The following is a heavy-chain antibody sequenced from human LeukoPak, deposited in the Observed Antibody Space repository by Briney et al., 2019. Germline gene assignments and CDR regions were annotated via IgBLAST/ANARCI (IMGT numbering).Heavy chain of an antibody. D-gene: IGHD3-22*01. CDR1: GGSISSHY. Sequence: PSETLSLTCIVSGGSISSHYWSHIRQPPGKGLEWIGFIYYSGRTKYNPSLQSRVTISLDTSENNFSLKLTSVTAADTAVYYCARLLDNDSSGDPDTFDMWGQGTVVTVSS. J-gene: IGHJ3*02. CDR3: ARLLDNDSSGDPDTFDM. CDR2: IYYSGRT. V-gene: IGHV4-59*11.